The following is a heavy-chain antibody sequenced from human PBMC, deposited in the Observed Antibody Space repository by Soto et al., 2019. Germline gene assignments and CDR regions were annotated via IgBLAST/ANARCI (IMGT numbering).Heavy chain of an antibody. CDR3: ARDRYGGFDY. CDR2: INHRGKT. D-gene: IGHD3-9*01. J-gene: IGHJ4*02. V-gene: IGHV4-39*02. CDR1: GGSINSRSYF. Sequence: HLQESGPGLLKPSETLSLTCSVGGGSINSRSYFWGWIRQPPGKGLEWIASINHRGKTYYSPSLKRRPAISVATSKNQFSLILRSVTAADTAVYYCARDRYGGFDYWGLGSLVTVSS.